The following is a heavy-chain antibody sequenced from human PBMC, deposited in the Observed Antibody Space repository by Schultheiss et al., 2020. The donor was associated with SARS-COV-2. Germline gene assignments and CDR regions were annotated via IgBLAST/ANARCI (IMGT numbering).Heavy chain of an antibody. CDR3: AKYGRKAVAGADDWFDP. CDR2: ISYDGSNK. Sequence: GESLKISCAASRFTFSNYGMHWVRQAPGKGLQWVAVISYDGSNKYYADSVKGRFTISRDNSKNTLYLQMNSLRAEDTAVYYCAKYGRKAVAGADDWFDPWGQGTLVTVSS. D-gene: IGHD6-19*01. CDR1: RFTFSNYG. J-gene: IGHJ5*02. V-gene: IGHV3-30*18.